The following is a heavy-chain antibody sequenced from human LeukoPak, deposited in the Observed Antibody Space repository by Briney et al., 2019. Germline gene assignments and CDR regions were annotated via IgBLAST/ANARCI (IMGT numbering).Heavy chain of an antibody. Sequence: PSETLSLTCSVSGGSISGYYWSWIRQPPGKGLEWIGEINHSGSTNYNPSLKSRVTISVDTSQKQFSLKLSSVAAADTAVYYCAREGPSTAPLRYYYYYYMDVWDKGTTVTVSS. D-gene: IGHD4-17*01. CDR3: AREGPSTAPLRYYYYYYMDV. CDR1: GGSISGYY. J-gene: IGHJ6*03. CDR2: INHSGST. V-gene: IGHV4-34*01.